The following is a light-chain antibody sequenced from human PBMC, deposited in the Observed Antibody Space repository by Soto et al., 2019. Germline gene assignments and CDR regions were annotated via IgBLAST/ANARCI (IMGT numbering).Light chain of an antibody. J-gene: IGLJ1*01. CDR3: NSYVGSNNYV. CDR1: SSDVGGYNY. CDR2: EVS. Sequence: QTVVTQPASVSGSPGQSITISCTGTSSDVGGYNYVSWYQQHPGKAPKLMIYEVSNRPSGVSNRFSGSKSGNTASLTVSGLQADDEADYYCNSYVGSNNYVFGTGTKVTVL. V-gene: IGLV2-14*01.